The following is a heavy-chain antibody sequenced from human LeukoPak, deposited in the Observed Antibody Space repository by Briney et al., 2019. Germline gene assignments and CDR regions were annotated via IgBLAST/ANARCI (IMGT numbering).Heavy chain of an antibody. Sequence: GGSLRLSCAASGFTFSNYAMHWVRQAPGKGLEWVAVISYDGSNKYYADSVKGRFTISRDNSKNTLYLQMNSLRAEDTAVYYCAKDGFNTDLKYGPQEFDYWGQGTVVTVSS. CDR3: AKDGFNTDLKYGPQEFDY. J-gene: IGHJ4*02. D-gene: IGHD3-10*01. CDR2: ISYDGSNK. CDR1: GFTFSNYA. V-gene: IGHV3-30*04.